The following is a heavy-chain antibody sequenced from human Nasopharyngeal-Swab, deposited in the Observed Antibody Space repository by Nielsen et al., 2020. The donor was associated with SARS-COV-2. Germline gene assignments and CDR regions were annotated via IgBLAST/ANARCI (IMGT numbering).Heavy chain of an antibody. CDR2: ISSSSSYI. D-gene: IGHD1-26*01. CDR1: GFTFSSYE. CDR3: AKGGSLSGSWD. V-gene: IGHV3-21*04. J-gene: IGHJ4*02. Sequence: GESLKISCAASGFTFSSYEMNWARQAPGKGLEWVSSISSSSSYIYYADSVKGRFTISRDNSKNTLFLQMSSLRDEDTAVYYCAKGGSLSGSWDWGQGTLVTVSS.